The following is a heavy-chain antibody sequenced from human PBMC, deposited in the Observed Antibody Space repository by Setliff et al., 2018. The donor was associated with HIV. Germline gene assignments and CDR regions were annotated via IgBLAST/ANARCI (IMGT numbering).Heavy chain of an antibody. CDR1: GASIRGHY. V-gene: IGHV4-59*08. J-gene: IGHJ3*02. D-gene: IGHD3-22*01. Sequence: SETLSLTCSVSGASIRGHYWSWIRQPPGKGLEWIGNIYYSGNTNYNPSFKSRVTISVDTSKNQFSLRVNSVTAVDTAVYYCARSLVPSGYYYGRHAFDIWGQGTKVTVSS. CDR2: IYYSGNT. CDR3: ARSLVPSGYYYGRHAFDI.